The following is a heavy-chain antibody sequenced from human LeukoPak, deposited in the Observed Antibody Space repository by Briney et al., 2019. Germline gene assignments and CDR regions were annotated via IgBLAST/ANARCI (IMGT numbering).Heavy chain of an antibody. CDR3: ASPVDTGYYFDH. V-gene: IGHV1-2*02. Sequence: ASVKVSCKASGYSFTDHYLHWVRQAPGQGLEWMGWIKPDRGDTKYAQKFQGRVSMTTDTSIRTAYMELTRLTPDDTAVYYCASPVDTGYYFDHWGQGTLVTVSS. D-gene: IGHD5-18*01. CDR2: IKPDRGDT. J-gene: IGHJ4*02. CDR1: GYSFTDHY.